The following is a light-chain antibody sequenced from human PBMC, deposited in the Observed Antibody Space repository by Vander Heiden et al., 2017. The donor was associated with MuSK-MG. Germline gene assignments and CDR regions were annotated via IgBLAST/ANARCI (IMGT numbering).Light chain of an antibody. CDR2: LGS. Sequence: LVLTQSRLSLPVTPGEPASISCRSSQSLLYDNGYNYVDWYVQKPGQSPQVLIYLGSNRASGVPDRFSGRGSGRDFTLTISRVEPEDVGVYYCMQALKTPFTFGQGTRLEIK. J-gene: IGKJ5*01. CDR3: MQALKTPFT. CDR1: QSLLYDNGYNY. V-gene: IGKV2-28*01.